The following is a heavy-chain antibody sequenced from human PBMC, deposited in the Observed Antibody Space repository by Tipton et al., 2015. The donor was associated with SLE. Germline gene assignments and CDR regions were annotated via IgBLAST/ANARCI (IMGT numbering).Heavy chain of an antibody. J-gene: IGHJ3*02. V-gene: IGHV3-7*01. CDR2: IKQDGSEK. Sequence: SSSGYYWGWVRQAPGNGLEWVANIKQDGSEKYYVDSVKGRFTISRDNAKNSLYLQMNSLRAEDTAVYYCARARITMVRARGAFDIWGQGTMVTISS. CDR3: ARARITMVRARGAFDI. D-gene: IGHD3-10*01. CDR1: SSSGYY.